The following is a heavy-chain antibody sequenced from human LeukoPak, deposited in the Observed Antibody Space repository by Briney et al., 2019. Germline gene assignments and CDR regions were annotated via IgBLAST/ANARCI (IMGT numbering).Heavy chain of an antibody. Sequence: GSLRLSCTASGFTFSSYALSWVRQAPGKGLEWVSSISESGDTPYYADSVKGLFTISRDNSKNTLYLQMNSLRAEDTAVYYCARGLNYGDYVFDYWGQGTLVTVSS. CDR3: ARGLNYGDYVFDY. V-gene: IGHV3-23*01. CDR2: ISESGDTP. D-gene: IGHD4-17*01. CDR1: GFTFSSYA. J-gene: IGHJ4*02.